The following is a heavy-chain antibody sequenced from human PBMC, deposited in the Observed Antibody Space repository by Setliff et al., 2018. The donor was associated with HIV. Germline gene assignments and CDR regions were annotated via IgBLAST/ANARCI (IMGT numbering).Heavy chain of an antibody. CDR3: ARVPSSGWYGGHHYMDV. CDR2: IHYSGSI. CDR1: GGSISSHY. V-gene: IGHV4-59*11. Sequence: PSETLSLTCTVSGGSISSHYWNWIRQPPGKGLERIGYIHYSGSINYNPSLKSRVTISGDSSKNQVSLMLSSVTAADTAVYFCARVPSSGWYGGHHYMDVWGKGAAVTVSS. D-gene: IGHD6-19*01. J-gene: IGHJ6*03.